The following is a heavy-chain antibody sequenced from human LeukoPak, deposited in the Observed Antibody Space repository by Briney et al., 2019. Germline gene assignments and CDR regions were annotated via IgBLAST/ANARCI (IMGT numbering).Heavy chain of an antibody. CDR3: TTEGRGASLGAFDI. J-gene: IGHJ3*02. CDR2: IKSKTDGGTT. CDR1: GFTFSNAW. D-gene: IGHD1-26*01. V-gene: IGHV3-15*01. Sequence: PGGSLRLSCAVSGFTFSNAWLSWARQAPGKGLEWVGRIKSKTDGGTTDYAAPVKGRFTISRDDSKNTLYLQMNSLKTEDTAVYYCTTEGRGASLGAFDIWGQGTMVTVSS.